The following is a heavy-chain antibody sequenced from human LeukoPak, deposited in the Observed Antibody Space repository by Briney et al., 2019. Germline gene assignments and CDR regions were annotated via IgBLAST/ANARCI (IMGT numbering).Heavy chain of an antibody. J-gene: IGHJ6*03. V-gene: IGHV4-39*01. Sequence: SETLSLTCTVSGGSISSSSYYWGWIRQPPGKGLEWIGSIYYSGSTYYNPSLKSRFTISVDTSKNQFSLKLSSVTAADTAVYYCAGHVSDYYYYYVDVWGKGTTVTVSS. CDR2: IYYSGST. CDR1: GGSISSSSYY. CDR3: AGHVSDYYYYYVDV. D-gene: IGHD5/OR15-5a*01.